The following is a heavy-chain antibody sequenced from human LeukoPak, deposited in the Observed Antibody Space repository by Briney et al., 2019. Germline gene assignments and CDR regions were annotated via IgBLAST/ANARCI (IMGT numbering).Heavy chain of an antibody. CDR1: GFTSSSYA. CDR3: ARDRQYDYGMDV. CDR2: TYSGGST. J-gene: IGHJ6*02. V-gene: IGHV3-53*01. D-gene: IGHD2/OR15-2a*01. Sequence: GGSLRLSCAASGFTSSSYAMNWVHQAPGKGLEWVSMTYSGGSTYYADSVKGRFTISRDNSKNTLYLQMNSLRAEDTAVYYCARDRQYDYGMDVWGQGTTVTVSS.